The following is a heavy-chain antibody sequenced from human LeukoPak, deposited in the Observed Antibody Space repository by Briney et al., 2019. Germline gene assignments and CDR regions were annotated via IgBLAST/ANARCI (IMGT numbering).Heavy chain of an antibody. CDR2: ISYDGSNK. J-gene: IGHJ4*02. CDR3: AKDPGEAGIYYYLDY. V-gene: IGHV3-30*18. Sequence: GRSLRLSCAASGFTFSSYGMHWVRQAPGKGLEWEAVISYDGSNKYYADSVKGRFTISRDNSKNALYLQMNSLRAEDTAVYYCAKDPGEAGIYYYLDYWGQGTLVTVSS. D-gene: IGHD3-10*01. CDR1: GFTFSSYG.